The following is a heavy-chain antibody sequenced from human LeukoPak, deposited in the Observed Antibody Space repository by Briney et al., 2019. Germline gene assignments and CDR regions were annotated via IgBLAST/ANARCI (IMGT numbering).Heavy chain of an antibody. Sequence: PSETLSLTCTVSGGSISSYYWSWIRQPPGKGLEWIGYIYYSGSTNYNPSLKSRVTISVDTSKNQFSLKLSSVTAADTAVYYCARDHSSIAWFDPWGQGTLVTVSS. D-gene: IGHD6-6*01. CDR1: GGSISSYY. CDR2: IYYSGST. V-gene: IGHV4-59*01. CDR3: ARDHSSIAWFDP. J-gene: IGHJ5*02.